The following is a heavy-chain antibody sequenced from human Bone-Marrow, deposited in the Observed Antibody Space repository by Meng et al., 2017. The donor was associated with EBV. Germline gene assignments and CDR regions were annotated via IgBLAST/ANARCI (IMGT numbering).Heavy chain of an antibody. CDR2: INTNTGNP. J-gene: IGHJ4*02. D-gene: IGHD5-24*01. Sequence: VQSRSDLQKPRASVQVSCTASGYTLLSHAIRWVRQAPGQGLEWMGWINTNTGNPTYAQGFTGRFVFSLDPSVSTAYLQISSLKADDTAVYYCARDSAYGYNDYYFDYWGQGTLVTVSS. CDR3: ARDSAYGYNDYYFDY. CDR1: GYTLLSHA. V-gene: IGHV7-4-1*02.